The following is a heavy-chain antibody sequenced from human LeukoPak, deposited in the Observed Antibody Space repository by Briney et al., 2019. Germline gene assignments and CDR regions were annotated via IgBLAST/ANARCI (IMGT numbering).Heavy chain of an antibody. D-gene: IGHD5-24*01. V-gene: IGHV4-59*01. CDR3: ARDGNRRRDGYNVFDY. J-gene: IGHJ4*02. CDR2: IYYSGSI. Sequence: PSETLSLTCTVSGGSISSYYWSWIRQPPGKGLEWIGYIYYSGSINYNPSLKSRVTISVDTSKNQFSLKLSSVTAADTAVYYCARDGNRRRDGYNVFDYWGQGTLVTVSS. CDR1: GGSISSYY.